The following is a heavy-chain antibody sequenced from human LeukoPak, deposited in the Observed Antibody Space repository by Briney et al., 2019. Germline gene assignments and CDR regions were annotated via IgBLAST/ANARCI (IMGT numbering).Heavy chain of an antibody. V-gene: IGHV1-18*01. CDR2: ISAYNGNT. CDR1: GYTFSSFD. Sequence: AASVKVSCKASGYTFSSFDISWVRQAPGQGLEWMGWISAYNGNTNYAQKLQGRVTMTTDTSTSTAYMELRSLRSDDTAVYYCARFFDSSGYYYANYWYFDLWGRGTLVTVSS. CDR3: ARFFDSSGYYYANYWYFDL. D-gene: IGHD3-22*01. J-gene: IGHJ2*01.